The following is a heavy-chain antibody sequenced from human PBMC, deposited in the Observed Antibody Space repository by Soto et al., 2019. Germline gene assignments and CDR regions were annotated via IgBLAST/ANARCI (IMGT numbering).Heavy chain of an antibody. Sequence: GGSLRLSCAASGFTLSSHAMSWVRQGPGKGLEWVSTTGIAGATYYADSVKGRFTISRDNSKNAFYLQLHSLRAEDTAVYYCARRSPYYFDYWGQGALVTVSS. CDR3: ARRSPYYFDY. J-gene: IGHJ4*02. CDR2: TGIAGAT. V-gene: IGHV3-23*01. CDR1: GFTLSSHA. D-gene: IGHD3-16*02.